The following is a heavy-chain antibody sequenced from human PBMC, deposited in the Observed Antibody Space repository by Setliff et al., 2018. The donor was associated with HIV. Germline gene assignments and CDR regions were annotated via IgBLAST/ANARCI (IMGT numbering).Heavy chain of an antibody. D-gene: IGHD3-16*01. V-gene: IGHV4-38-2*01. Sequence: SETLRLSCAVSGFIFSDHYMDWVRQPPGKGLEWIGIVDYRGNTYYSPSFHSRVTVLVDTSKNHFSLILTSVTAADTAVYYCTRQAFGGAPRTPLDSWGQGTLVTVSS. CDR2: VDYRGNT. J-gene: IGHJ4*02. CDR3: TRQAFGGAPRTPLDS. CDR1: GFIFSDHY.